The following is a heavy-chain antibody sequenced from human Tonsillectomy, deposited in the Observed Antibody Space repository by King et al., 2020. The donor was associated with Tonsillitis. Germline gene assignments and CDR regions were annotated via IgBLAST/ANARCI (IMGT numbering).Heavy chain of an antibody. J-gene: IGHJ6*03. V-gene: IGHV3-21*01. D-gene: IGHD3-22*01. CDR3: ARDQCRGYYDSSCYYCGLYYYYMDV. Sequence: VQLVESGGGLVKPGGSLRLSCAASGFTFSSYSMNWVRQAPGKGLEWGSSISSSSSDIYYADSVKGRFTISPDNTKNSRYLQMNRLRAEDTAVYYCARDQCRGYYDSSCYYCGLYYYYMDVWGKGTTVTVSS. CDR1: GFTFSSYS. CDR2: ISSSSSDI.